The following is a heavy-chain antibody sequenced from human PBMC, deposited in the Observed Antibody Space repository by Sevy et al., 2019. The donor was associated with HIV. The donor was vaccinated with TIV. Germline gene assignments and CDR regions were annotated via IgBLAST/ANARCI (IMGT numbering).Heavy chain of an antibody. CDR2: IYYSGST. CDR1: GGSITSYY. J-gene: IGHJ4*02. D-gene: IGHD2-21*02. CDR3: ARSVGTGNYFDY. V-gene: IGHV4-59*13. Sequence: SETLSLTCTVSGGSITSYYWNWIRQPPGKGLEWVGYIYYSGSTKYNASLKSQVTMSVDTSKNRFFLTLISVTAADTAVYHCARSVGTGNYFDYWGQGALVTVSS.